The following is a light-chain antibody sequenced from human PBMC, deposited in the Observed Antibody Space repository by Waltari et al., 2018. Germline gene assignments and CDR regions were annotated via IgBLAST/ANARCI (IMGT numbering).Light chain of an antibody. CDR1: SNDVGGYNS. Sequence: QSALTQPASVSGSPGQSVTIFCAGTSNDVGGYNSVSWYQEHPGQAPRVIIYDVSDRPSGVSVRFSGSKSGNTASLTFSGLQAEDEADYYCSSQSSNDVVLFGGGTKLTVL. CDR3: SSQSSNDVVL. V-gene: IGLV2-14*01. CDR2: DVS. J-gene: IGLJ2*01.